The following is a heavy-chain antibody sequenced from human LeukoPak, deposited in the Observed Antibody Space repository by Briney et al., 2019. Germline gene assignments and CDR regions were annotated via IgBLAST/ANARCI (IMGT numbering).Heavy chain of an antibody. CDR1: GFTFSSYG. CDR2: ISYDGSNK. CDR3: AKSSSWYFDY. D-gene: IGHD6-13*01. J-gene: IGHJ4*02. Sequence: GGSLRLSCAASGFTFSSYGMPWVRQAPGKGLEWVAVISYDGSNKYYADSVKGRFTISRDNSKNTLYLQMNSLRAEDTAVYYCAKSSSWYFDYWGQGTLVTVSS. V-gene: IGHV3-30*18.